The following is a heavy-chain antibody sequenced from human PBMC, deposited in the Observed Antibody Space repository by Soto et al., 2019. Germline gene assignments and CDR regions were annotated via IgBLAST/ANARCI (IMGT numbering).Heavy chain of an antibody. J-gene: IGHJ6*02. Sequence: PSETLSLTCLVSGFPISSPYSWGWIRQPPGKGLEWIGSISHTGTTSYSPYLTSRVSISVETSKNQVSLKLTPVTAEDTAVYFCARVTMVIRDSDHFGVDVWGHGTTVTVSS. V-gene: IGHV4-38-2*02. CDR1: GFPISSPYS. CDR3: ARVTMVIRDSDHFGVDV. CDR2: ISHTGTT. D-gene: IGHD4-17*01.